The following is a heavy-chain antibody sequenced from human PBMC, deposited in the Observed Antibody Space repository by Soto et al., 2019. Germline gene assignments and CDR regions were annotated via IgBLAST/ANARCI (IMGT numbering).Heavy chain of an antibody. CDR1: GYSFTTNW. CDR2: IFPDDSDT. CDR3: ARLIGSSSWFDL. D-gene: IGHD2-2*01. J-gene: IGHJ5*02. Sequence: PGESLKISCKVSGYSFTTNWIAWVRQRPGKGLEWMGSIFPDDSDTRYSPSFQGQVTISVDKAVTTAYLQWSSLKASDSAMYYCARLIGSSSWFDLWGQGALDTVSS. V-gene: IGHV5-51*01.